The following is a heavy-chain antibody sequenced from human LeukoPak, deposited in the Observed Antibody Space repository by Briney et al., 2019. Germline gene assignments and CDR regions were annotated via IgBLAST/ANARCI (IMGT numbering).Heavy chain of an antibody. CDR1: GFTFSSYA. CDR2: ISYDGSNK. V-gene: IGHV3-30*01. J-gene: IGHJ4*02. Sequence: GRSLRLSCAASGFTFSSYAMHWVRQAPGKGLEWGAVISYDGSNKYYADSVKGRFTISRDNSKNTLYLQMNSLRAEDTAVYYCARDGMSRDGYNYYYFDYWGQGTLVTVSS. D-gene: IGHD5-24*01. CDR3: ARDGMSRDGYNYYYFDY.